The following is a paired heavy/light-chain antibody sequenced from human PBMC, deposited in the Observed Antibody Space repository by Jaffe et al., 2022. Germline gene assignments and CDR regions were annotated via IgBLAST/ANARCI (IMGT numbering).Heavy chain of an antibody. CDR3: AREGDRRPTYYDFWSGYPNWFDP. Sequence: QVQLVQSGSELKKPGASVKVSCKASGYTFTSYAMNWVRQAPGQGLEWMGWINTNTGNPTYAQGFTGRFVFSLDTSVSTAYLQISSLKAEDTAVYYCAREGDRRPTYYDFWSGYPNWFDPWGQGTLVTVSS. CDR2: INTNTGNP. V-gene: IGHV7-4-1*02. J-gene: IGHJ5*02. CDR1: GYTFTSYA. D-gene: IGHD3-3*01.
Light chain of an antibody. Sequence: DIQMTQSPSSLSASVGDRVTITCRASQGISNYLAWYQQKPGKVPKLLIYAASTLQSGVPSRFSGSGSGTDFTLTISSLQPEDVATYYCQKYNSAPPITFGQGTRLEIK. V-gene: IGKV1-27*01. CDR1: QGISNY. J-gene: IGKJ5*01. CDR2: AAS. CDR3: QKYNSAPPIT.